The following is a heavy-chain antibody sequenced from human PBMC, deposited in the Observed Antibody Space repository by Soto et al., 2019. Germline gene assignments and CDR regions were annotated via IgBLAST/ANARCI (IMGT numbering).Heavy chain of an antibody. CDR3: ARHEGRSYGDSHYYYYMDV. Sequence: SETLSLTCTVSGGSISSSSYYWGWIRQPPGKGLEWIGSIYYSGSTYYNPSLKSRVTISVDTSKNQFSLKLSSVTAADTAVYNCARHEGRSYGDSHYYYYMDVWGKGTTVTVSS. V-gene: IGHV4-39*01. CDR1: GGSISSSSYY. D-gene: IGHD4-17*01. J-gene: IGHJ6*03. CDR2: IYYSGST.